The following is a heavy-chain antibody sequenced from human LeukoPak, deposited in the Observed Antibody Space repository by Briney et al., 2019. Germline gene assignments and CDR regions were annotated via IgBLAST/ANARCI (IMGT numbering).Heavy chain of an antibody. D-gene: IGHD2-21*02. CDR2: IREDGGEK. CDR3: ARINTAIFSSSDY. J-gene: IGHJ4*02. Sequence: GGSLRLSCAASGFTFSNSRMTWVRQAPGKGLEWVANIREDGGEKYYVDSVKGRFTISRGNAKNSLYLQMNSLRAEDTAVYYCARINTAIFSSSDYWGQGTLVTVSS. V-gene: IGHV3-7*05. CDR1: GFTFSNSR.